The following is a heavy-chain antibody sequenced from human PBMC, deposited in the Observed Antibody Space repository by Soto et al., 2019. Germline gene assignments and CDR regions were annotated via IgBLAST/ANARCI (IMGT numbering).Heavy chain of an antibody. CDR3: ASEMAGFGGEYDY. CDR1: GYTFTKYG. Sequence: QVQLVQSGAEVKNPGASVKVSCKTSGYTFTKYGVGWVRQAPGQGLEWMGWISGSSGNANYAEKVQGRITLTTDTSKSTAYIELRSIRSDDTAVYYCASEMAGFGGEYDYWGEGTLVTVSS. CDR2: ISGSSGNA. V-gene: IGHV1-18*01. J-gene: IGHJ4*02. D-gene: IGHD3-16*01.